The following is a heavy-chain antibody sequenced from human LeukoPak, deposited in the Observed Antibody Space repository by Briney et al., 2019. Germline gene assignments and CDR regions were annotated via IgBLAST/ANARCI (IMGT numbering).Heavy chain of an antibody. CDR1: GFTFDDYG. CDR3: ARASTLSRRAFDI. CDR2: INWNGGST. V-gene: IGHV3-20*04. J-gene: IGHJ3*02. Sequence: GGSLRLSCAASGFTFDDYGMSWVRQAPEKGLEWVSNINWNGGSTGYADSVRGRFTISRDNAKNSLYLQMNSLRAEDTALYYCARASTLSRRAFDIWGQGTMVTVSS.